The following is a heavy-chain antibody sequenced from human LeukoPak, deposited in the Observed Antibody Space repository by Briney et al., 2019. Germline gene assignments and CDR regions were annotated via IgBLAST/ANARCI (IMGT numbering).Heavy chain of an antibody. CDR1: GYTFTGYY. CDR2: INPNSGDT. D-gene: IGHD4-11*01. V-gene: IGHV1-2*02. CDR3: ASGSNFFDS. Sequence: ASVMVSCKASGYTFTGYYMHWVRQAPGQGLEWMGWINPNSGDTDYAQKFHGRVTMTRDTSISTAYMDLSRLTSDDTAVYYCASGSNFFDSWGQGTLVTVSS. J-gene: IGHJ4*02.